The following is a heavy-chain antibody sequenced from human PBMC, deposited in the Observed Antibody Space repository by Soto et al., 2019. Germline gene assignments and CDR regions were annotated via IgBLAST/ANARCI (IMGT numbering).Heavy chain of an antibody. Sequence: PSETLSLTCIDSGGSISSHYWSWIRQPPGKGLEWIGYIYSSGSTNYNPSLKSRVIISVDTSNDQFSLKLSSVTAADTAVYYCARDRYSNGWVDYWGQGTLVTVSS. CDR3: ARDRYSNGWVDY. D-gene: IGHD6-19*01. J-gene: IGHJ4*02. V-gene: IGHV4-59*11. CDR2: IYSSGST. CDR1: GGSISSHY.